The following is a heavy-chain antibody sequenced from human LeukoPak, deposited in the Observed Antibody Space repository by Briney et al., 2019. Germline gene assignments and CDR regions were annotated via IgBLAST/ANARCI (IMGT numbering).Heavy chain of an antibody. V-gene: IGHV1-69*04. J-gene: IGHJ4*02. Sequence: SVKVSCKASGGTFSSYAISGVRQAPGQGLEWMGRIIPILGIANYAQKFQGRVTITADKSTSTAYMELSSLRSEDTAVYYCARSQGEWDYWGQGTLVTVSS. CDR1: GGTFSSYA. D-gene: IGHD2-8*01. CDR2: IIPILGIA. CDR3: ARSQGEWDY.